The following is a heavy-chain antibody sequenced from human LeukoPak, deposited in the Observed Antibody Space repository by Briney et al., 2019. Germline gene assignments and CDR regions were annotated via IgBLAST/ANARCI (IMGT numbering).Heavy chain of an antibody. D-gene: IGHD3-22*01. CDR2: INPNSGGT. J-gene: IGHJ3*02. V-gene: IGHV1-2*02. CDR3: ASLSRDTMIADAFDI. CDR1: GYTFTGYY. Sequence: ASVKVSCKASGYTFTGYYMHWVRQAPGQGLEWMGWINPNSGGTNYAQKFQGRVTMTRDTSISTAYMELSRLRSDDTAVYYCASLSRDTMIADAFDIWGQGTMVTVSS.